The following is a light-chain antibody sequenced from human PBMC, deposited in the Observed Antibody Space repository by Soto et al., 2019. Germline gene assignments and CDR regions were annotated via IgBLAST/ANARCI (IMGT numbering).Light chain of an antibody. CDR3: QQSYSTLMYT. CDR1: QSISNY. Sequence: DIQMTQSPSSLSASVGDRVTITCRASQSISNYLNWYQQKPGKAPRLLIYAASSLQSGVPSRFSGGGSGTDFTLTISSLQPEDFVTYYCQQSYSTLMYTFGQGTKLEIK. V-gene: IGKV1-39*01. CDR2: AAS. J-gene: IGKJ2*01.